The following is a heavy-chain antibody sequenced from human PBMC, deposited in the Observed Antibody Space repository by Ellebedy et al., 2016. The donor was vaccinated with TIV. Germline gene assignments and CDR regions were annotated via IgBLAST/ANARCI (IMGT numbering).Heavy chain of an antibody. V-gene: IGHV1-2*02. Sequence: AASVKVSCKASGYTFATYYIHWVRHVPGQGLEWMGWINPNSGGTNYAQKFQGRVTMTRDTPISTAYMELSRLRSDDTAVYYCARDPYCSGGSCYPYFFDYWGAGTLVTVSS. J-gene: IGHJ4*02. CDR1: GYTFATYY. CDR3: ARDPYCSGGSCYPYFFDY. D-gene: IGHD2-15*01. CDR2: INPNSGGT.